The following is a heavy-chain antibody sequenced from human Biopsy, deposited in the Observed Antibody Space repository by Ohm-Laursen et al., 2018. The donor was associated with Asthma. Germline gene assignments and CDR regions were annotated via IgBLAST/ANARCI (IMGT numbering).Heavy chain of an antibody. CDR2: IKQDGSEK. Sequence: SLRLSCAASGFTFSSYWMSWVRQAPGKGLEWVANIKQDGSEKYYVDSVKGRFTISRDNAKNSLYLQMNSLRAEDTAVYYCARGGYCTSPTCPWGRYATDVWGQGTTVTVSS. CDR1: GFTFSSYW. J-gene: IGHJ6*02. V-gene: IGHV3-7*02. D-gene: IGHD2-2*01. CDR3: ARGGYCTSPTCPWGRYATDV.